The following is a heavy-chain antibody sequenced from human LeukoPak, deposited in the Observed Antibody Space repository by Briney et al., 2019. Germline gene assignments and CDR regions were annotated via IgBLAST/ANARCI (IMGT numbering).Heavy chain of an antibody. D-gene: IGHD6-19*01. Sequence: PETLSLTCTVSGGSISSSYWSWIRQPAGKGLEWIGRMSTTVSANYNPSLQSRVTMSVDTSKNQFSLRLTSVTAADTAVYYCAKMSKKQWLVSPYYFGYWGQGTLVTVSS. J-gene: IGHJ4*02. CDR3: AKMSKKQWLVSPYYFGY. CDR1: GGSISSSY. V-gene: IGHV4-4*07. CDR2: MSTTVSA.